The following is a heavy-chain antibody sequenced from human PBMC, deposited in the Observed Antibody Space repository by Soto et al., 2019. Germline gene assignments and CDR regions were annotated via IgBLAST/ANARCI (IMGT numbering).Heavy chain of an antibody. V-gene: IGHV4-39*01. J-gene: IGHJ4*02. CDR3: VRGDNWNDEASDY. Sequence: SETLSLTCPVSGGSISNSSSYWGWIRRPPGKGLEWIGTIYYSGSTYYNPSLKSRLTISVDTSKNQFSLKLSSVTAADTALYCVRGDNWNDEASDYWGQGTLVTVSS. D-gene: IGHD1-1*01. CDR2: IYYSGST. CDR1: GGSISNSSSY.